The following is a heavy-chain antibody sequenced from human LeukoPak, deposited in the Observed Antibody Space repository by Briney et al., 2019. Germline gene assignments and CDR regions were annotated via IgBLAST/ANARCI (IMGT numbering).Heavy chain of an antibody. CDR2: IYYSGST. D-gene: IGHD2-2*01. J-gene: IGHJ6*03. V-gene: IGHV4-59*01. CDR3: ARRVVVPAAMSFNYYYYMDV. Sequence: SETLSLTCTVSGGSISSYYWSWIRQPPGKGLEWIGYIYYSGSTNHNPSLKSRVTISVDTSKNQFSLKLSSVTAADTAVYYCARRVVVPAAMSFNYYYYMDVWGKGTTVTVSS. CDR1: GGSISSYY.